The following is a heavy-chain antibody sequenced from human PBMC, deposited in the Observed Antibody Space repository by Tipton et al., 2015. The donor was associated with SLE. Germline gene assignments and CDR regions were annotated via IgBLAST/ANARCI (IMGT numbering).Heavy chain of an antibody. CDR1: GFILSTYE. D-gene: IGHD1-26*01. J-gene: IGHJ4*02. CDR2: ISTSGDTI. V-gene: IGHV3-48*03. CDR3: ARDGPSGSYGY. Sequence: SLRLSCEASGFILSTYEMNWVRQAPGKGLEWVSYISTSGDTIYQADSVKGRFTISRDNSKNTLYLQMNSLRAEDTAVYYCARDGPSGSYGYWGQGTLVTVSS.